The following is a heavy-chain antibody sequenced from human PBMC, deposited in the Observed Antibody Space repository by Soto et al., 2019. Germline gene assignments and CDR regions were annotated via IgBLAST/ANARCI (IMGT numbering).Heavy chain of an antibody. D-gene: IGHD2-8*02. CDR2: IYYSGNT. J-gene: IGHJ4*02. Sequence: TSETLSLTCTVAGVSVSSGFYYWSWIRQTPGKGLEWIGDIYYSGNTNYNPSLKSRVTMSVDTSKNQFSLKLSSVTAADTAVYYCARVGGVIWRYFDYWGQGTLVTVSS. CDR1: GVSVSSGFYY. CDR3: ARVGGVIWRYFDY. V-gene: IGHV4-61*01.